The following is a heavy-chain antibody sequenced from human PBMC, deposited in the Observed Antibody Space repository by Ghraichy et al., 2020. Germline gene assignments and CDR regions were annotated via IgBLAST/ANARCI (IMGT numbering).Heavy chain of an antibody. CDR3: ARDVPRDYDSSGHTDY. Sequence: SETLSLTCTVSGYSISSGYYWGWIRQPPGKGLEWIGSIYHSGSTYYNPSLKSRVTISVDTSKNQFSLKPSSVTAADTAVYYCARDVPRDYDSSGHTDYWGQGTLVTVSS. CDR1: GYSISSGYY. J-gene: IGHJ4*02. D-gene: IGHD3-22*01. V-gene: IGHV4-38-2*02. CDR2: IYHSGST.